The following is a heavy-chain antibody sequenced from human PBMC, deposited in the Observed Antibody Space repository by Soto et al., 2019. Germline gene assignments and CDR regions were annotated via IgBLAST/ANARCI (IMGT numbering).Heavy chain of an antibody. CDR3: AKDRNYPRDQFHN. D-gene: IGHD1-7*01. CDR1: GFTFNNYA. J-gene: IGHJ4*02. V-gene: IGHV3-23*01. CDR2: ISANGQGI. Sequence: GSLRLSCAASGFTFNNYAMSWVRQAPGKGLEWVSAISANGQGIYYADSVKGRFTISRDSSKNTVFLHMDSLTAEDTAVYYCAKDRNYPRDQFHNWGQGTLVTVSS.